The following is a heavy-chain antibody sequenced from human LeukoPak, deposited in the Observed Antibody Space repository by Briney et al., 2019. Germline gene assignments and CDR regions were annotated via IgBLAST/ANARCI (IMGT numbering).Heavy chain of an antibody. CDR3: ARGRITIIDWYFDL. J-gene: IGHJ2*01. Sequence: GGSLRLSCAASGFTFSSYGMHWVRQAPGKGLEWVVVISYDGSNKYYADSVKGRFTISRDNSKNTLYLQMNSLRAEDTAVYYCARGRITIIDWYFDLWGRGTLVTVSS. D-gene: IGHD3-22*01. CDR1: GFTFSSYG. CDR2: ISYDGSNK. V-gene: IGHV3-30*03.